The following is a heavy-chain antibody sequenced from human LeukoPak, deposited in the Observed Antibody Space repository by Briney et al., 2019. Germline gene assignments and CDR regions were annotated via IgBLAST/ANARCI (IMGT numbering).Heavy chain of an antibody. J-gene: IGHJ4*02. CDR2: IIPIFGTA. Sequence: SVKVSCKASGGTFSSYAISWVRQAPGQGLEWMGRIIPIFGTANYAQKFQGRVTITTDESTSTAYMELSSLRSEDTAVYYCAREDYYGSGSHPFDYWGQGTLVTVSS. D-gene: IGHD3-10*01. CDR1: GGTFSSYA. V-gene: IGHV1-69*05. CDR3: AREDYYGSGSHPFDY.